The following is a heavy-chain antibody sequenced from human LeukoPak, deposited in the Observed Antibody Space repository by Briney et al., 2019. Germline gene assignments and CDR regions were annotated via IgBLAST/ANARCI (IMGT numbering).Heavy chain of an antibody. CDR1: GYTFTGYY. D-gene: IGHD1-7*01. CDR3: AGLELLRDWFDP. Sequence: ASVKVSCRASGYTFTGYYMHWVRQAPGQGLEWMGWINPNSGGTNYAQKFQGRVTMTRDTSISTAYMELSRLRSDDTAVYYCAGLELLRDWFDPWGQGTLVTVSS. CDR2: INPNSGGT. V-gene: IGHV1-2*02. J-gene: IGHJ5*02.